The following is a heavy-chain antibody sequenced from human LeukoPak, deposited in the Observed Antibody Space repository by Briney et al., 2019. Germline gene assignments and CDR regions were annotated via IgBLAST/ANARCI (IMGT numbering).Heavy chain of an antibody. CDR1: GGSISSYY. V-gene: IGHV4-59*01. CDR3: ARDLLYSYGSGPPRLYYGMDV. CDR2: IYYSGST. D-gene: IGHD5-18*01. Sequence: SETLSLTCTVSGGSISSYYWSWIRQPPGKGLEWIGYIYYSGSTNYNPSLKSRVTISVDTSKNQFSLKLSSVTAADTAVYYCARDLLYSYGSGPPRLYYGMDVWGQGTTVTVSS. J-gene: IGHJ6*02.